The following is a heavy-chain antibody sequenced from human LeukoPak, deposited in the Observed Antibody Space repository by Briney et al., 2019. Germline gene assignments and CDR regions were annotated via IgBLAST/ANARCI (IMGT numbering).Heavy chain of an antibody. CDR3: ARQSHDSYYFDY. J-gene: IGHJ4*02. CDR2: IYYSGST. CDR1: GGSISSYY. V-gene: IGHV4-59*08. Sequence: SETLSLTCTVSGGSISSYYWSWIRQPPGKGLEWIGYIYYSGSTNYNPSLKSRVTISVDTSKNQFSQKLSSVTAADTAVYYCARQSHDSYYFDYWGQGTLATVSS. D-gene: IGHD2-21*02.